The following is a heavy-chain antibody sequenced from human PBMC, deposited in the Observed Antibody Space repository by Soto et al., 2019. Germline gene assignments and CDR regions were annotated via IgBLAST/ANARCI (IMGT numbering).Heavy chain of an antibody. V-gene: IGHV1-18*01. CDR1: GYAFTTYG. Sequence: QVHLVQSGAEVKKPGASVKVSCQGSGYAFTTYGITWVRQAPGQGLEWMGWISAHNGNTNYAQKLQGRVTVTTDTSTSKPSMDLRSLRYDDTAGYYCASGRYGDYWGQGALVTVSS. CDR2: ISAHNGNT. J-gene: IGHJ4*02. CDR3: ASGRYGDY. D-gene: IGHD1-26*01.